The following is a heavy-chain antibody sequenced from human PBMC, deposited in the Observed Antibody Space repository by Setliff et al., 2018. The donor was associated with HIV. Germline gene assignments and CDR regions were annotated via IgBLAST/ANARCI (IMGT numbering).Heavy chain of an antibody. Sequence: ASVKVSCKASGGTFSSYAISWVRQAPGQGLEWMGGIIPIFGTANYAQKFQGRVTLTTDELMKTAYMELSSLRSDDTAVYYCASSWSRIRYYGMDVWGQGTTVTVSS. D-gene: IGHD6-13*01. CDR1: GGTFSSYA. J-gene: IGHJ6*02. CDR3: ASSWSRIRYYGMDV. V-gene: IGHV1-69*05. CDR2: IIPIFGTA.